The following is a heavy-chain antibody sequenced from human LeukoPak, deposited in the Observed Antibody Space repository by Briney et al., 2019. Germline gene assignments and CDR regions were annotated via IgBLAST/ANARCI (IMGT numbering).Heavy chain of an antibody. D-gene: IGHD1-26*01. J-gene: IGHJ3*02. CDR1: GFTFSSYS. CDR3: ARVGVGAHAFDI. V-gene: IGHV3-21*01. CDR2: ISSSSSYI. Sequence: PGGSLRLSCAASGFTFSSYSMNWVRQAPGKGLEWVSSISSSSSYIYYADSVKGRFTISRDNAKNSLYLQMNSLRAEDTAVYYCARVGVGAHAFDIWGQGTMVTVSS.